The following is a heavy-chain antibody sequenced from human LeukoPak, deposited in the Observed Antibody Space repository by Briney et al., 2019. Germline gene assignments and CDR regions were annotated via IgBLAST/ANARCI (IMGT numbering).Heavy chain of an antibody. CDR1: GGSFSGYY. Sequence: SETLSLTCAVYGGSFSGYYWSWIRQPPGKGLEWIGEINHSGSTNYNPSLKSRVTISVDTSKNQFPLKLSSVTAADTAVYYCARVGTYDHYWGQGTLVTVSS. J-gene: IGHJ4*02. CDR2: INHSGST. CDR3: ARVGTYDHY. V-gene: IGHV4-34*01. D-gene: IGHD5-12*01.